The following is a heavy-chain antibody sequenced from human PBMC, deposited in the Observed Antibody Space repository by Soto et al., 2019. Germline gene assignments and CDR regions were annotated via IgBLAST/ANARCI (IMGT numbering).Heavy chain of an antibody. CDR1: GGSVSSGSYY. CDR3: ARERTTWVYYYDSSGYYPNWFDP. CDR2: IYYSGST. V-gene: IGHV4-61*01. Sequence: QVQLQESGPGLVKPSETLSLTCTVSGGSVSSGSYYWSWIRQPPGKGLEWIGYIYYSGSTNYNPSPESRVTKSGATYQNPFSLKLSSVTAADTGVYYCARERTTWVYYYDSSGYYPNWFDPWGQGTLVTVSS. J-gene: IGHJ5*02. D-gene: IGHD3-22*01.